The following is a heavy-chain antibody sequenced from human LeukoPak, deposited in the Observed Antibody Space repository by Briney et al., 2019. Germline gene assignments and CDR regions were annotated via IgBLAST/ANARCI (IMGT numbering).Heavy chain of an antibody. Sequence: PGGSLRLSCAASGFTVSSYAMHWVRQAPGKGLEWVAVISYDGSNKYYADSVKGRFTISRDNSKNTLYLQMNSLRAEDTAVYYCAKSLHPKADYYYYMDVWGTGTTVTVSS. CDR2: ISYDGSNK. CDR1: GFTVSSYA. J-gene: IGHJ6*03. V-gene: IGHV3-30*18. D-gene: IGHD2-15*01. CDR3: AKSLHPKADYYYYMDV.